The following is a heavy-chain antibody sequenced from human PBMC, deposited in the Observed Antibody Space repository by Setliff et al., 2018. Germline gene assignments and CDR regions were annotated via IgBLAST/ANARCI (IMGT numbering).Heavy chain of an antibody. V-gene: IGHV3-11*01. J-gene: IGHJ6*03. Sequence: GGSLRLSCAASGFAFNNYYMAWIRQAPGKGLQWLSYMSLNGHVVHYADSVKGRFTISRDNGTNSLYLQMNSLRVEDTAIYYCAREIPAVPATNSDYYIDVWGEGTAVTVSS. CDR1: GFAFNNYY. D-gene: IGHD6-19*01. CDR2: MSLNGHVV. CDR3: AREIPAVPATNSDYYIDV.